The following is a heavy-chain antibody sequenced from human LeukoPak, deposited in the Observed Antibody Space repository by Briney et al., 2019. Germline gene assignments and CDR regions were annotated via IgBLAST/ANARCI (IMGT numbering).Heavy chain of an antibody. V-gene: IGHV3-21*01. D-gene: IGHD3-10*01. CDR2: ISSSSTYI. CDR3: ARDNPIGFGQLSARDY. CDR1: GFTFSSYS. Sequence: PGGSLRLSCAASGFTFSSYSMNWVRQAPGKGLEWVSSISSSSTYIYYADSVKGRFTISRDNAKNSLYLQMNSLRDEDTAVYYCARDNPIGFGQLSARDYWGQGTLVTVSS. J-gene: IGHJ4*02.